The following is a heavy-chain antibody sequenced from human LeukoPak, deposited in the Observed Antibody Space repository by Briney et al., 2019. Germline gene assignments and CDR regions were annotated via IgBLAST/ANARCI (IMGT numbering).Heavy chain of an antibody. D-gene: IGHD2-15*01. J-gene: IGHJ6*03. CDR1: GGTFSSYA. CDR2: ISYDGSNK. Sequence: SCKASGGTFSSYAISWVRQAPGKGLEWVAVISYDGSNKYYADSVKGRFTISRDNSKNTLYLQMNSLRAEDTAVYYCARDRGSVVYYYMDVWGKGTTVTVSS. CDR3: ARDRGSVVYYYMDV. V-gene: IGHV3-30-3*01.